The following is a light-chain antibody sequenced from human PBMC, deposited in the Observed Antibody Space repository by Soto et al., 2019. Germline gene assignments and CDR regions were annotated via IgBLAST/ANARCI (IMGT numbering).Light chain of an antibody. V-gene: IGLV2-23*02. Sequence: ALTQPASVSGSPGQSITISCTGTSSDFGNYNLVSWYQQHPGKVPKLILFEVNKRPSGVSGRFSGSKSGNTASLTISGLQAEDEADYYCCSFTSSNTHVFGTGTQLTVL. J-gene: IGLJ1*01. CDR1: SSDFGNYNL. CDR2: EVN. CDR3: CSFTSSNTHV.